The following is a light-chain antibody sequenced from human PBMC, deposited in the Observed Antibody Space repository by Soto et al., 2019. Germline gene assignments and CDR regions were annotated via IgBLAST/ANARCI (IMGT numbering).Light chain of an antibody. V-gene: IGKV3D-15*01. CDR2: DIF. CDR1: QSVGSD. Sequence: EIVLPQAPATLSVSPGERPTLSCRASQSVGSDLAWYQQKPGQXPRXXIYDIFTRATGVPTRISGSGSGTELTITISSLQSEDFAVYYCQQYNSWPLTFGGGTKVDIK. CDR3: QQYNSWPLT. J-gene: IGKJ4*01.